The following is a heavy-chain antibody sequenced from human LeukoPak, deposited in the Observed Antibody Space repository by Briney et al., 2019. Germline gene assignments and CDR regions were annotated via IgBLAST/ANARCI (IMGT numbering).Heavy chain of an antibody. J-gene: IGHJ3*02. V-gene: IGHV1-46*01. Sequence: ASVKVSCKASGYTFTSYYMHWVRQAPGQGLEWMGIINPSGGSTSYAQKFQGRVTMTRDMSTSTVYMELSSLRSEDTALYYCAKDISSTVTTPSGAFDIWGQGTMVTVSS. CDR1: GYTFTSYY. D-gene: IGHD4-17*01. CDR2: INPSGGST. CDR3: AKDISSTVTTPSGAFDI.